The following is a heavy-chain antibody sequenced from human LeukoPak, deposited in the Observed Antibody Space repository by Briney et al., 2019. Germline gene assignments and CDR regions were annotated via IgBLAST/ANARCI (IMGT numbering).Heavy chain of an antibody. D-gene: IGHD4-17*01. Sequence: PSETLSLTCTVSGGSISSYYWSWIRQPAGKGLEWIGRIYTSGSTNYNPSLKSRVTMSVDTSKNQFSLKLSSVTAADTAVYYCARDKASDYGDYELDAFDIWGQGTMVTVSS. V-gene: IGHV4-4*07. CDR1: GGSISSYY. CDR2: IYTSGST. J-gene: IGHJ3*02. CDR3: ARDKASDYGDYELDAFDI.